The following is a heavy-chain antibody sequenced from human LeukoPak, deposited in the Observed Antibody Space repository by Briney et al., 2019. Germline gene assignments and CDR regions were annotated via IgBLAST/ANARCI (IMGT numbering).Heavy chain of an antibody. D-gene: IGHD1-26*01. J-gene: IGHJ4*02. CDR2: IYSGGST. CDR1: GFTISRNY. CDR3: ARSWDARLNFDY. Sequence: GGSLRLSCAASGFTISRNYMNWVRQTPGKGLEWVSVIYSGGSTYYADSVKGRFTISRDNSKNTLYLQMDSLRTEDKAVYYCARSWDARLNFDYWGQGTLVTVSS. V-gene: IGHV3-66*02.